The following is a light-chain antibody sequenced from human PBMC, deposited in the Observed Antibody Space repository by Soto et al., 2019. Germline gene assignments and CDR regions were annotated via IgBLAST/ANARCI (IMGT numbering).Light chain of an antibody. CDR1: QSISSS. V-gene: IGKV1-5*01. CDR2: DSS. Sequence: DIQMTQSPSTLSASVGDRVSIACRASQSISSSLAWYQQKPGKAPKLLIYDSSSLESGVPSRFSASGSGTEFTLSINCLQPQDFATYYWHQYHRYSWTCGQGPKVEIK. J-gene: IGKJ1*01. CDR3: HQYHRYSWT.